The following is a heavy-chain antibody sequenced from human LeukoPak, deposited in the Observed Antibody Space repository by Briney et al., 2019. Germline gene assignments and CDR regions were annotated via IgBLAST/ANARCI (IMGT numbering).Heavy chain of an antibody. CDR3: AKAELGVDTFFDY. V-gene: IGHV3-23*01. D-gene: IGHD3-3*01. CDR1: GFTFSDYA. Sequence: GGSLRLSCAASGFTFSDYALGWIRQAPGRGLEWVATLSGSGAGTYYSDSVQGRFTISRDNSKRTLFLQMNSLRAEDTAFYYCAKAELGVDTFFDYWGQGTLVTVSS. J-gene: IGHJ4*02. CDR2: LSGSGAGT.